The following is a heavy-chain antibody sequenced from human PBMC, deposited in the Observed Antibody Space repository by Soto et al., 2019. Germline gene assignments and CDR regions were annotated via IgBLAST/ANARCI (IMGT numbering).Heavy chain of an antibody. CDR3: ARDLLRGWFDP. Sequence: EVQLVESGGGLVQPGGSLRLSCAASGFTVSSNYMSWVRQAPGKGLEWVSVIYSGGSTYYADSVKGRFTISSDNSKNTLYLQMNSLRAEDTAVYYCARDLLRGWFDPWGQGTLVTVSS. J-gene: IGHJ5*02. CDR1: GFTVSSNY. D-gene: IGHD2-21*01. V-gene: IGHV3-66*01. CDR2: IYSGGST.